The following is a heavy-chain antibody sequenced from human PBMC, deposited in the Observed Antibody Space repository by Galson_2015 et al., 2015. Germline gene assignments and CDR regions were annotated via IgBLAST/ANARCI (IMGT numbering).Heavy chain of an antibody. CDR1: GYTFTSYG. CDR3: ARDIPLVGAITYYYYYGMDV. Sequence: SVKVSCKASGYTFTSYGISWVRQAPGQGLEWMGWISTYNGNTNYAQKLQGRVTMTTDTSTSTAYMELRSLRSDDTAVYYCARDIPLVGAITYYYYYGMDVWGQGTTVTVSS. V-gene: IGHV1-18*01. D-gene: IGHD1-26*01. CDR2: ISTYNGNT. J-gene: IGHJ6*02.